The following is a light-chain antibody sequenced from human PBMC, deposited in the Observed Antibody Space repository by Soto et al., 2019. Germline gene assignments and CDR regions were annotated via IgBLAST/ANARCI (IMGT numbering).Light chain of an antibody. J-gene: IGKJ5*01. CDR2: SAS. CDR1: QSVLYSSNNKNY. CDR3: QQYYGSPIT. Sequence: DIVMTQSPDSLAVSLGERATINCKSSQSVLYSSNNKNYLAWYQQKPGQSPKLLIYSASTRASGVPDRFSGSGSGTDFTLTINSLQAEDVAVYHCQQYYGSPITFGQGTRLEIK. V-gene: IGKV4-1*01.